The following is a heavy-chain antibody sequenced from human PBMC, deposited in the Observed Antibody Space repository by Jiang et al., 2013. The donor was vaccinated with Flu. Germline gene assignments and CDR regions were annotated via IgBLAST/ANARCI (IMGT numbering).Heavy chain of an antibody. CDR1: GYTFTSYG. CDR2: ISAYNGNT. J-gene: IGHJ4*02. V-gene: IGHV1-18*01. Sequence: EVKKPGASVKVSCKASGYTFTSYGISWVRQAPGQGLEWMGWISAYNGNTNYAQKLQGRVTMTTDTSTSTAYMELRSLRSDDTAVYYCARGDIVVVVAATSYFDYWGQGTLVTVSS. D-gene: IGHD2-15*01. CDR3: ARGDIVVVVAATSYFDY.